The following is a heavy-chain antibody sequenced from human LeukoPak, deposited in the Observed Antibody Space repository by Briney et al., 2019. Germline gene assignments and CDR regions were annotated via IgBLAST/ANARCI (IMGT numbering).Heavy chain of an antibody. CDR3: GAVTAADY. CDR2: IYSGGST. D-gene: IGHD6-13*01. CDR1: GFTVISNY. J-gene: IGHJ4*02. Sequence: PGGSLRLSCAASGFTVISNYMSWVRQAPGKGLEWVSLIYSGGSTYYADSVRGRFTIARDNSKNTLCLQMNSLRAEDTTVYYCGAVTAADYWGRGTLVAVSS. V-gene: IGHV3-53*01.